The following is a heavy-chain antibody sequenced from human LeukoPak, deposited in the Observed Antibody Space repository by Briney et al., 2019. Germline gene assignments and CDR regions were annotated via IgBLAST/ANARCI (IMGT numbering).Heavy chain of an antibody. Sequence: PGGSLRLSCAASGFTFDDYAMHWVRQAPGKGLEWVSGISWNSGSIGYADSVKGRFTISRDNAKNSLYLQMNSLRAGDTALYYCAKAYLIAAAGYYFDYWGQGTLVTVSS. J-gene: IGHJ4*02. V-gene: IGHV3-9*01. D-gene: IGHD6-13*01. CDR1: GFTFDDYA. CDR3: AKAYLIAAAGYYFDY. CDR2: ISWNSGSI.